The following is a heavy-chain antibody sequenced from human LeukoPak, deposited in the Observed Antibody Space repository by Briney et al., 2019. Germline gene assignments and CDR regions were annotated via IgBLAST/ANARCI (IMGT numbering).Heavy chain of an antibody. Sequence: PSETLSLTCTVSGGSISSGGYYWSWIRQHPGKGLEWIGYIYYSGSTYYNPSLKSRVTISVDTSKNQFSLKLSSVTAADTAVYYCARERQLESVAATAFDYWGQGTLVTVSS. CDR1: GGSISSGGYY. CDR2: IYYSGST. J-gene: IGHJ4*02. D-gene: IGHD2-15*01. V-gene: IGHV4-30-4*08. CDR3: ARERQLESVAATAFDY.